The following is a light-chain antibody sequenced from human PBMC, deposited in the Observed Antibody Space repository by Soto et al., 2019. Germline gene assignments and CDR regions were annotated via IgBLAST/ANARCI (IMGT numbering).Light chain of an antibody. CDR2: GNN. J-gene: IGLJ2*01. V-gene: IGLV1-40*01. CDR1: ASNIGAGYD. CDR3: QSYDNNLRI. Sequence: QSVLTQPPAVSGAPGQRGTISCTRSASNIGAGYDVHWYQQLPGAAPKLLIDGNNNRPSGVPDRFSGSKSGTSASLAITGLQAEDEADYYCQSYDNNLRIFGGGTKLTVL.